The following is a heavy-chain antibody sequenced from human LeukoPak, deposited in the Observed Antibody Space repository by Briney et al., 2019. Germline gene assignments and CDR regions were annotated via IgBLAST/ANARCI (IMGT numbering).Heavy chain of an antibody. CDR2: ISWNSGSI. Sequence: PGGSLRLSCAASGFTFDDYAMHWVRQAPGKGLEWVSGISWNSGSIGYADSVKGRFTISRDNAKNSLYLQMNSLRAEDMALYYCAKDLFPGSTARNDAFDIWGQGTMVTVPS. V-gene: IGHV3-9*03. CDR3: AKDLFPGSTARNDAFDI. CDR1: GFTFDDYA. J-gene: IGHJ3*02. D-gene: IGHD1-14*01.